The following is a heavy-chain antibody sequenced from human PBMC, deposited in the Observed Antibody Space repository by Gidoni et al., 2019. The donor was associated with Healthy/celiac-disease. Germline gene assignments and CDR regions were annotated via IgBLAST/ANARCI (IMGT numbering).Heavy chain of an antibody. J-gene: IGHJ4*02. D-gene: IGHD6-25*01. CDR1: GLSLSSPGVG. V-gene: IGHV2-5*02. Sequence: QITLKESGPTLVKPTQTLTPACTFSGLSLSSPGVGVAWIRQPPGKALEWLALVYWDDDKRYSPSLQSGLAIAKDTSKNQVVLTMTNMDPVDTATYYCAHRRKSGRPFDYWGQGTLVTVSS. CDR2: VYWDDDK. CDR3: AHRRKSGRPFDY.